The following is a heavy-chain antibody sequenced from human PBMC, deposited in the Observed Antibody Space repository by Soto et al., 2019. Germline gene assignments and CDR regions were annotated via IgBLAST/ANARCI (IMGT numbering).Heavy chain of an antibody. V-gene: IGHV1-3*01. CDR2: INAGNGNT. J-gene: IGHJ6*03. CDR3: ARGHLAVVPVASWFYYMDV. CDR1: GYTFTNYA. Sequence: ASVKVSCKASGYTFTNYAVHWVRQAPGQRLEWMGWINAGNGNTRYSQKFQGRVTITRDTPARTVYMELSSLRSEDTAVYYCARGHLAVVPVASWFYYMDVWGTGTTVTVSS. D-gene: IGHD2-2*01.